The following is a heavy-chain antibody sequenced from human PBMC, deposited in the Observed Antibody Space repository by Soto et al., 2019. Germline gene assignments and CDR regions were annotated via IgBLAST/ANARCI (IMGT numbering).Heavy chain of an antibody. J-gene: IGHJ4*02. CDR3: TRQGIAAAGTDY. V-gene: IGHV3-73*01. Sequence: GGSLRLSCAASGFTFSGSAMHWVRQASGKGLEWVGRIRSKANSYATAYAASVKGRFTISRDDSKNTAYLQMNSLKTEDTAVYYCTRQGIAAAGTDYWGQGTLVTVSS. D-gene: IGHD6-13*01. CDR1: GFTFSGSA. CDR2: IRSKANSYAT.